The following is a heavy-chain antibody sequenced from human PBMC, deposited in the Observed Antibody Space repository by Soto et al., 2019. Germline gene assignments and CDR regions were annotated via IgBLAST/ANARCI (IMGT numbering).Heavy chain of an antibody. CDR2: IGTYSGRS. CDR1: GYSFTDYS. J-gene: IGHJ4*02. Sequence: QIQLVQSGAEVKRPGASVKVSCRASGYSFTDYSISWVRQAPGQGLEWIGWIGTYSGRSDSAQKVRGRLTMTTYTSTTTAYMDLRSLRFDDTAVYYCARRHGDPSSAAGFDYWGQGTLVTVSS. CDR3: ARRHGDPSSAAGFDY. V-gene: IGHV1-18*01. D-gene: IGHD2-15*01.